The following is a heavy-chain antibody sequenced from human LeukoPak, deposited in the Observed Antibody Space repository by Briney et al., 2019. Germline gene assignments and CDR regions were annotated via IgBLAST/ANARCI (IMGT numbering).Heavy chain of an antibody. V-gene: IGHV4-38-2*02. CDR1: GYSISSGYY. D-gene: IGHD1-1*01. J-gene: IGHJ4*02. Sequence: SETLSLACTVSGYSISSGYYWGWIRQPPGKGLEWIGSIFYSGTTYDNPSLKSRLTISMDTSKDEFYLKLTSVTAADTAVYFCASTMLDWNDGVYDDWGQGILVTVSS. CDR3: ASTMLDWNDGVYDD. CDR2: IFYSGTT.